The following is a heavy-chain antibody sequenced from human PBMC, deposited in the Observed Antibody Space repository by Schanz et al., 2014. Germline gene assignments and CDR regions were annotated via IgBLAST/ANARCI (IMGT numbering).Heavy chain of an antibody. D-gene: IGHD4-17*01. CDR2: MNPDSGNT. CDR3: ARGYGDSPTDL. CDR1: GYTFTSYD. V-gene: IGHV1-8*01. Sequence: VQLVQSGAEVKRPGASVRVSCKASGYTFTSYDFNWVRQAPGQGLEWMGWMNPDSGNTNYAQKLQGRVTMTADTSTSTAYMELSSLRSEDTAVYYCARGYGDSPTDLWGQGTLVTVSS. J-gene: IGHJ5*02.